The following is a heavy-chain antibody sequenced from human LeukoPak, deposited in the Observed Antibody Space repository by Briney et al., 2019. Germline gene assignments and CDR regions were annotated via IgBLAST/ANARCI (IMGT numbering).Heavy chain of an antibody. Sequence: QSGGSLRLSCAASGFTFSSYGMHWVRQAPGKGLEWVAVIWYDGSNKYYADSVKGRFTISRDNSKNTLYLQMNSLRAEDTAVYYCARDSELTLYNWFDPWGQGTLVIVSS. CDR3: ARDSELTLYNWFDP. V-gene: IGHV3-33*01. J-gene: IGHJ5*02. CDR1: GFTFSSYG. D-gene: IGHD1-26*01. CDR2: IWYDGSNK.